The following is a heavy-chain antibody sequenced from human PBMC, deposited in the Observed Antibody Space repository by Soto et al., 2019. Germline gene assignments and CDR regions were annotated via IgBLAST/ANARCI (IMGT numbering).Heavy chain of an antibody. CDR2: INPSSGRT. V-gene: IGHV1-46*01. CDR3: ARDHNFGFILYAMDV. CDR1: GYTFTSYS. D-gene: IGHD2-15*01. J-gene: IGHJ6*02. Sequence: ASVKVSCKASGYTFTSYSMHWVRQAPGQGLEWMGIINPSSGRTSYAQNFQGRVTMTSDTSTSIVYMEMSSLKSEDTAVYYCARDHNFGFILYAMDVWGQGTTVTVS.